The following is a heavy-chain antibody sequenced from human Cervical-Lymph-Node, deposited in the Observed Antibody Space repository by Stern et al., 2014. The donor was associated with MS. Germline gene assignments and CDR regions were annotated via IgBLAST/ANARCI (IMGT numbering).Heavy chain of an antibody. J-gene: IGHJ6*02. Sequence: ESGPALVXXXQTLTLTCTFSGFSLSSDGMCVSWIRQPPGKALEWLALLDWGNDKYYSASLKTRTRISQSTSQNPVVLTMTNIDPVDTGTYYCARLVGATGYYYGLDVWGQGTTVTVSS. CDR1: GFSLSSDGMC. D-gene: IGHD1-26*01. V-gene: IGHV2-70*01. CDR2: LDWGNDK. CDR3: ARLVGATGYYYGLDV.